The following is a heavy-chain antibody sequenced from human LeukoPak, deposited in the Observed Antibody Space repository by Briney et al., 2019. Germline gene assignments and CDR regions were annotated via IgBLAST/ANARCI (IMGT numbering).Heavy chain of an antibody. J-gene: IGHJ4*02. Sequence: SETLSLTCTVSGASISSSTDYWGWIRQPPGKGLEWIANIYYSGSTYYNPSLKSRVTISVDTSKNQFSLKLSSVTAADTAVYYCARSTTMIVGSGPFDYWGQGTLVTVSS. CDR2: IYYSGST. CDR1: GASISSSTDY. CDR3: ARSTTMIVGSGPFDY. V-gene: IGHV4-39*07. D-gene: IGHD3-22*01.